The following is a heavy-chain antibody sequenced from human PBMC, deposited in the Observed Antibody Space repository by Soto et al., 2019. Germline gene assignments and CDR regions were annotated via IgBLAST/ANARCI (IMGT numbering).Heavy chain of an antibody. J-gene: IGHJ6*02. CDR3: ARDHLDFWSGYYTYGMDV. CDR2: IWYDGSNK. CDR1: GFTFSSYG. V-gene: IGHV3-33*01. Sequence: QVQLVESGGGVVQPGRSLRLSCAASGFTFSSYGMHWVRQAPGKGLEWVAVIWYDGSNKYYADSVKGRFTISRDNSKNTLYLQMNSLRAEDTAVYYCARDHLDFWSGYYTYGMDVWGQGTTVTVSS. D-gene: IGHD3-3*01.